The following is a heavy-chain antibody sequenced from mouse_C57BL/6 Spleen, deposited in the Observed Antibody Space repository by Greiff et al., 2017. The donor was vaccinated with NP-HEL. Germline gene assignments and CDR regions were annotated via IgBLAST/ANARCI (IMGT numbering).Heavy chain of an antibody. D-gene: IGHD3-2*02. CDR1: GYAFSSSW. Sequence: VQLQQSGPELVKPGASVKISCKASGYAFSSSWMNWVKQRPGKGLEWIGRIYPGDGDTNYNGKFKGKATLTADKSSSTAYMQLSSLTSEDSAVYFCARERRLEGFAYWGQGTLVTVSA. J-gene: IGHJ3*01. V-gene: IGHV1-82*01. CDR3: ARERRLEGFAY. CDR2: IYPGDGDT.